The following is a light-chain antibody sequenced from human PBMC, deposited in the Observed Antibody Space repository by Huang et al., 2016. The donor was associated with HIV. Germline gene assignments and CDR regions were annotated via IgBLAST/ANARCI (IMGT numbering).Light chain of an antibody. V-gene: IGKV3-15*01. Sequence: EIMLTQSPATLSVSPGERATLSCRASQSIITDLAWYQQKPGLAPRLLIYSASTMATGIPARFSGSGSGTEFTLTISSLQSEDFAVYYCQQGETFGQGTKLEIK. CDR3: QQGET. CDR1: QSIITD. J-gene: IGKJ2*01. CDR2: SAS.